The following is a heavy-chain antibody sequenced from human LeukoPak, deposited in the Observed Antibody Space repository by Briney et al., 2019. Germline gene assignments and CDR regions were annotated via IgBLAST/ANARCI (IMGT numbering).Heavy chain of an antibody. CDR2: IYSGGST. D-gene: IGHD2/OR15-2a*01. CDR1: GFTVSSNY. Sequence: GGSLRLSCAASGFTVSSNYMSWVRQAPGKGLEWVSVIYSGGSTYYADSVKGRFTISRDNSKNTLYLQMNSLRAEDTAVYYCARMPSMVYYYYYGMDVWGQGTTVTVSS. V-gene: IGHV3-66*01. J-gene: IGHJ6*02. CDR3: ARMPSMVYYYYYGMDV.